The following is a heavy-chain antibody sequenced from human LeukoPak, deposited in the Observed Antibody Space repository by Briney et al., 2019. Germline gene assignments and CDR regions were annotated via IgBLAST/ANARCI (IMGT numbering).Heavy chain of an antibody. CDR3: ARQVQGVIRPDY. V-gene: IGHV4-39*01. CDR2: IYYSGST. J-gene: IGHJ4*02. Sequence: SETLSLTCTVSGGSISSSGQYWGWIRQPPGKGLEWIGTIYYSGSTYYNPSLKSRVTVSVDTSKNQFSLKLSSVTAADTAVYYCARQVQGVIRPDYWGQGTLVTVSS. CDR1: GGSISSSGQY. D-gene: IGHD1-1*01.